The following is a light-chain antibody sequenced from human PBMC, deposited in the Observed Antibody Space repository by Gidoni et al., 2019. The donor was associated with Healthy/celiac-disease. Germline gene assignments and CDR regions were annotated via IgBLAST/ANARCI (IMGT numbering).Light chain of an antibody. CDR3: SSYTSSSTLV. V-gene: IGLV2-14*03. Sequence: QSALTQPASVSGSPGQSITISCTGPSSDVGGYNYVSWYQQHPGKAPKLMIYDVSNRPSGVSTRFSGSKSGNTASLTISGLQAEVDADYYCSSYTSSSTLVFGGGTKLTV. CDR1: SSDVGGYNY. CDR2: DVS. J-gene: IGLJ2*01.